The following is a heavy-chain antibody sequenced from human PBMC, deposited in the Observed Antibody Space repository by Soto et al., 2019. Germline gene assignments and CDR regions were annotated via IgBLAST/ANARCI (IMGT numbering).Heavy chain of an antibody. V-gene: IGHV4-59*01. J-gene: IGHJ5*02. CDR1: GGSISGYY. D-gene: IGHD2-15*01. CDR3: ARDQCSGSCSGGYNWFDP. Sequence: KPSETLSLTCTVSGGSISGYYWSWIRQPPGKGLEWIGYIYGSGSANYNPSLKNRVTISDDRSKNQFSLRLTPVTAADTAVYYCARDQCSGSCSGGYNWFDPWGQGTLVTVSS. CDR2: IYGSGSA.